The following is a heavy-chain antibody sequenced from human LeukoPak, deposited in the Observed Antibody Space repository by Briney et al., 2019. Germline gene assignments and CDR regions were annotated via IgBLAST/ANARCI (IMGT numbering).Heavy chain of an antibody. CDR1: GGSISSDSYS. Sequence: SETLSLTCAVSGGSISSDSYSWTWIRQSPTKGLEWIGYVYHSGSAYYNPSFESRVTMSADRSKNRFSLKLSSVTAADTAVYYCARVHYDVLTGYLGGMDVWGKGTTVTVSS. D-gene: IGHD3-9*01. V-gene: IGHV4-30-2*06. J-gene: IGHJ6*04. CDR3: ARVHYDVLTGYLGGMDV. CDR2: VYHSGSA.